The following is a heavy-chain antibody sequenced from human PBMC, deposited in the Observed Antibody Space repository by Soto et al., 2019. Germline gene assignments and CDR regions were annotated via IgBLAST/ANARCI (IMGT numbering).Heavy chain of an antibody. CDR2: IIPIFGTA. CDR1: GGTFSSYA. V-gene: IGHV1-69*13. J-gene: IGHJ5*02. CDR3: ARVGCSSTSCYDWFDP. D-gene: IGHD2-2*01. Sequence: GASVKVSCKASGGTFSSYAISWVRQAPGQGLEWMGGIIPIFGTANYAQKFQGRVTITADESTSTAYMELSSLRSEDTAVYYCARVGCSSTSCYDWFDPWGQGTLVTVSS.